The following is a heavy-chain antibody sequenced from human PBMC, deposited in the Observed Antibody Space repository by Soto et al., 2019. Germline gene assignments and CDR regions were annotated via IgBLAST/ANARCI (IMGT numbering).Heavy chain of an antibody. CDR1: GDSIRGYF. V-gene: IGHV4-59*01. D-gene: IGHD3-10*01. CDR2: IFKTGST. Sequence: SGTLSIHCTISGDSIRGYFLCCIRPPPGKGLEWIGYIFKTGSTNYNPSLKSRLTISVDTSRNQFSLKLSSMTAADTAVYYCARAGYGSVSYFATWGQGSPVTVS. J-gene: IGHJ5*02. CDR3: ARAGYGSVSYFAT.